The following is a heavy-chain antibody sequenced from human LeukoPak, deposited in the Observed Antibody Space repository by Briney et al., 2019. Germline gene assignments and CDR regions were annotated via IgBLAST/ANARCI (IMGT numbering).Heavy chain of an antibody. CDR1: GFTFGTYG. D-gene: IGHD7-27*01. V-gene: IGHV3-23*01. CDR3: ARELVSLGTGYFDL. CDR2: ITGSSTWT. Sequence: GGSLRLSCEASGFTFGTYGMTWVRQAPGKGLEWVSGITGSSTWTYYADSVRGRFTISRDNSKNTLHLQMNNLAADDTAIYYCARELVSLGTGYFDLWGRGTLVTVSS. J-gene: IGHJ2*01.